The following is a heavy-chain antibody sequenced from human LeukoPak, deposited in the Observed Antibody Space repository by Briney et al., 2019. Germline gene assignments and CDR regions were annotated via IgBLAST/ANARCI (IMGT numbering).Heavy chain of an antibody. Sequence: GGSLRLSCEASGFSIRTYYMSWVRPVPGKGLEWGSVIYSGGTIRYADSVKGRFTFSRDNFKDTLNLQMNSLRADDTAVYYCVRAVHHNFYSDSSGYYGDAFDVGGQGTVVTVSS. CDR3: VRAVHHNFYSDSSGYYGDAFDV. CDR1: GFSIRTYY. CDR2: IYSGGTI. D-gene: IGHD3-22*01. V-gene: IGHV3-53*01. J-gene: IGHJ3*01.